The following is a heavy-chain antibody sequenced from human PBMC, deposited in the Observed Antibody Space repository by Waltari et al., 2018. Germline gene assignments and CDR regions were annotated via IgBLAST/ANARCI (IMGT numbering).Heavy chain of an antibody. D-gene: IGHD3-16*02. CDR2: IIPIVGTA. V-gene: IGHV1-69*05. CDR1: GGTFSSYA. Sequence: QVQLVQSGAEVKKPGSSVKVSCKASGGTFSSYAISWVRTAPGQGLEWMGGIIPIVGTANYAQKFQGRVTITTDESTSTAYMELSSLRSEDTAVYYCARVRYDYVWGSYRPYDAFDIWGQGTMVTVSS. CDR3: ARVRYDYVWGSYRPYDAFDI. J-gene: IGHJ3*02.